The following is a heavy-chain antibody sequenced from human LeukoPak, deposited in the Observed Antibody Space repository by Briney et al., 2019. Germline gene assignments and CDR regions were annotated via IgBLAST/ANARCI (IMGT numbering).Heavy chain of an antibody. D-gene: IGHD2-8*01. V-gene: IGHV3-48*03. CDR1: GFTFSSYE. CDR3: ARGTNDY. CDR2: ISSSCSTI. J-gene: IGHJ4*02. Sequence: GGSLRLSCAASGFTFSSYEMNWVRQAPGKGLEWVSYISSSCSTIYYADSVKGRFTISRENAKNSLYLQMNSLRAEDTAVFYCARGTNDYWGQGTLVTVSS.